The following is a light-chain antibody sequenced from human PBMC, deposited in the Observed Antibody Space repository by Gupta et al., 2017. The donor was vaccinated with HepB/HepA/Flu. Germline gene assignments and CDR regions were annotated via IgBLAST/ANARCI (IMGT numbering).Light chain of an antibody. Sequence: ASVGDRVTITCRASQSISSWLDWYQQKPGKAPKLLIYKASSLESGVPSRFSGSGSGTEFTRTSSSLQPDDFETYYCQLQTTFGQGTKVEIK. CDR3: QLQTT. V-gene: IGKV1-5*03. CDR2: KAS. J-gene: IGKJ1*01. CDR1: QSISSW.